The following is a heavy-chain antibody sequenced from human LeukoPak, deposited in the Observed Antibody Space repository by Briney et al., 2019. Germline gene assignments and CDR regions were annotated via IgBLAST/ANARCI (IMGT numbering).Heavy chain of an antibody. D-gene: IGHD1-14*01. J-gene: IGHJ5*02. CDR2: IYYSGST. V-gene: IGHV4-30-4*01. Sequence: SETLPLTCTVSGGSISSGDYYWSWIRQPPGKGLEWIGYIYYSGSTYYNPSLKSRVTISVDTSKNQFSLKLSSVTAADTAVYYCARDQGTTDSEWFDPWGQGTLVTVSS. CDR1: GGSISSGDYY. CDR3: ARDQGTTDSEWFDP.